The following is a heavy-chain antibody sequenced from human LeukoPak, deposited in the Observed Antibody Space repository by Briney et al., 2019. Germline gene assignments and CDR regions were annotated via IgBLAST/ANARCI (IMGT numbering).Heavy chain of an antibody. Sequence: PRGSLRLSCAASGLTFSSHWMHWVRQAPGKGLVWVSRITNDGSSTTYADSVKGRFTISRDNAKNMLYLQVNSLRAEDTAVYYCATQQRGNPAYWGQGTLVTVSS. CDR3: ATQQRGNPAY. J-gene: IGHJ4*02. V-gene: IGHV3-74*03. D-gene: IGHD1-14*01. CDR1: GLTFSSHW. CDR2: ITNDGSST.